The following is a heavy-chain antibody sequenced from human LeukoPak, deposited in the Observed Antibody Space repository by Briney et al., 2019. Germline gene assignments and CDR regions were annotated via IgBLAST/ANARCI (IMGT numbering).Heavy chain of an antibody. Sequence: SGGSLRLSCAASAFTFKKYGMHWVRQTPGKGLVWVSHINGDDSIINYADSVKGRFTISRDNAKNTLYLQMNSLRAEDTAVYYCVRDSSGSYWGQGTLVTVSS. D-gene: IGHD6-19*01. J-gene: IGHJ4*02. V-gene: IGHV3-74*01. CDR3: VRDSSGSY. CDR2: INGDDSII. CDR1: AFTFKKYG.